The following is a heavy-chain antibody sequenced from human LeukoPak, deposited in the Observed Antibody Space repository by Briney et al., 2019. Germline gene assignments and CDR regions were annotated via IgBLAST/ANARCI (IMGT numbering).Heavy chain of an antibody. CDR2: IIPIFGTA. Sequence: SVKVSCKASGATFSSYAISWVRQAPGQGLEWMGRIIPIFGTANYAQKFQGRVTITTDESTSTAYMELSSLRSEDTAVYYCARGVAVAVTFDYWGQGTLVTVSS. CDR3: ARGVAVAVTFDY. D-gene: IGHD6-19*01. CDR1: GATFSSYA. V-gene: IGHV1-69*05. J-gene: IGHJ4*02.